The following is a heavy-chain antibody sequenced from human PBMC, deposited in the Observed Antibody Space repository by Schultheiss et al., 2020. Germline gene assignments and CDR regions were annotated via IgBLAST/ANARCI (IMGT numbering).Heavy chain of an antibody. CDR2: ISGYNGKA. V-gene: IGHV1-18*04. CDR3: ARGEGTSDN. Sequence: ASVKVSCKASGYTFTSYYMHWVRQAPGQGLEWMGWISGYNGKAHYAEKLQGRVTMTTDTSTGTAYMELSSLRSDDTAVYYCARGEGTSDNWGQGTLVTVSS. J-gene: IGHJ4*02. CDR1: GYTFTSYY. D-gene: IGHD3/OR15-3a*01.